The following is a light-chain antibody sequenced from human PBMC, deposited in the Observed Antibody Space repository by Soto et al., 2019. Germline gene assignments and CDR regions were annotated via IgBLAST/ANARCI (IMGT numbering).Light chain of an antibody. J-gene: IGLJ3*02. CDR1: SSDVGGYDY. V-gene: IGLV2-14*03. CDR3: SSFTTSTTLV. Sequence: QSALTQPASVSGSPGQSITISCTGTSSDVGGYDYVAWYQQHPGKVPKLLIYDVTNRPSGVSNRFSGSKSGNTASLTISGLQTGDEADYYCSSFTTSTTLVFGGGTQPTVL. CDR2: DVT.